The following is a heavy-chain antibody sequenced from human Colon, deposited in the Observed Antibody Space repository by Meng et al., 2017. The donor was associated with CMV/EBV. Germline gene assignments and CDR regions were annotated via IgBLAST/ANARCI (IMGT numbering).Heavy chain of an antibody. J-gene: IGHJ5*02. D-gene: IGHD2-2*01. V-gene: IGHV1-18*03. CDR1: YTLISSG. CDR3: ARLLCSTTTCSDNWFDP. CDR2: ISPYSGNT. Sequence: YTLISSGISGVRQVPGQGLEWLGWISPYSGNTKYAEKFQGRVTMTTDTSTRTAYMELRSLRSDDMAVYYCARLLCSTTTCSDNWFDPWGQGTLVTVSS.